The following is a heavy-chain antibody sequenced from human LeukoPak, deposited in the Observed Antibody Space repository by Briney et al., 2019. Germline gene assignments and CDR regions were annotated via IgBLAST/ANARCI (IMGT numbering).Heavy chain of an antibody. CDR1: GYTLTSYH. Sequence: ASVKVSCKASGYTLTSYHMHWVREAPGQGPEWVGIMNPSGDSASYAQKLQGRITMTRDTSTSTFYMELSSLRSEDTAVYYCARAPAGTLDYWGQGTLVTVSS. V-gene: IGHV1-46*04. CDR3: ARAPAGTLDY. J-gene: IGHJ4*02. CDR2: MNPSGDSA. D-gene: IGHD6-13*01.